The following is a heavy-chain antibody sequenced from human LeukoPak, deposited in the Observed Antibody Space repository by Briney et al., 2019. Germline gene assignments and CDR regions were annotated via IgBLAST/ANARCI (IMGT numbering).Heavy chain of an antibody. Sequence: PGGSLRLSCAASGFTFSSYEMNWVRQAPGKGLEWVSYISSSGSTIYYADSVKGRFTISRDNSKNTLYLQMNSLRAEDTAVYYCASTDMVRGVIKTPPYWGQGTLVTVSS. V-gene: IGHV3-48*03. CDR3: ASTDMVRGVIKTPPY. CDR2: ISSSGSTI. D-gene: IGHD3-10*01. J-gene: IGHJ4*02. CDR1: GFTFSSYE.